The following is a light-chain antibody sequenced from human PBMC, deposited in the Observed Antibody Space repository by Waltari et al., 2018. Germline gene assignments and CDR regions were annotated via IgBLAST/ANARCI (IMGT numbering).Light chain of an antibody. J-gene: IGKJ1*01. CDR2: QAS. V-gene: IGKV1-5*03. CDR3: QHYDSYPLT. CDR1: QRISSW. Sequence: DIQMTQSPSTLSASVGDRVTIPCRASQRISSWLAWYQQKPGKAPKLVIYQASILQSGVPSRFSGSGSGTEFTLTISSLQPADFATYYCQHYDSYPLTFGQGTKVEIK.